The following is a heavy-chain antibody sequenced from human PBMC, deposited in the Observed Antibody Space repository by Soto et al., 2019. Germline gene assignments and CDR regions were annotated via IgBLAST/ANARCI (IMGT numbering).Heavy chain of an antibody. V-gene: IGHV1-69*02. Sequence: LVKGSCKACGVTFSAYTISWVRQAPGQGLEWMGRIIPTLPLANYAQTFRGRLTITADKSTNTAYMELSSLRSDDTAVFYCVRGEYYGSDSHSNLDFWGQGTSVTVSS. D-gene: IGHD3-10*01. CDR3: VRGEYYGSDSHSNLDF. J-gene: IGHJ4*02. CDR2: IIPTLPLA. CDR1: GVTFSAYT.